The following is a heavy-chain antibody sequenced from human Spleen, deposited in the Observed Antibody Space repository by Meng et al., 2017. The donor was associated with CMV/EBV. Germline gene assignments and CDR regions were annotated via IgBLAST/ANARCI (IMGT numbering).Heavy chain of an antibody. D-gene: IGHD1-1*01. CDR2: INHSGST. CDR3: ARGLVWKVLDY. V-gene: IGHV4-34*01. J-gene: IGHJ4*02. Sequence: GSLRLSCAVSGGSFSPYYWTWIRRPPGKGLEWIGEINHSGSTNYNPSLKSRVTISIDTSKNRFSLKLTSVTAADTAVYYCARGLVWKVLDYWGQGSLVTVSS. CDR1: GGSFSPYY.